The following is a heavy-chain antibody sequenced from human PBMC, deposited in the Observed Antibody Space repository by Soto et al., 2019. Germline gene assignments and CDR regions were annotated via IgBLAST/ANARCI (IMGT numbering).Heavy chain of an antibody. D-gene: IGHD3-22*01. V-gene: IGHV3-30*18. J-gene: IGHJ4*02. Sequence: GGSLRLSCAASGLTFSSYGMHWVRQAPGKGLEWVAVISYDGSNKYYADSVKGRFTISRDNSKNTLYLQMNSLRAEDTAVYYCAKDRSPRDYDSSGDFDYWGQGTLVTVSS. CDR1: GLTFSSYG. CDR2: ISYDGSNK. CDR3: AKDRSPRDYDSSGDFDY.